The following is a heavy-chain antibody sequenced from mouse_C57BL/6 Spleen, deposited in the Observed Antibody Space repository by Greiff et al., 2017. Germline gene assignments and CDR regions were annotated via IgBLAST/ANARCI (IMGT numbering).Heavy chain of an antibody. J-gene: IGHJ1*03. CDR1: GYTFTSYW. Sequence: EVQLQESGTVLARPGASVKMSCKTSGYTFTSYWMHWVKQRPGQGLEWIGAIYPGNSDTSYNQKFKGKAKLTAVTSASTAYMELSSLTNEDSAVYYCTRIYYYGSSENWYFDVWGTGTTVTVSS. CDR3: TRIYYYGSSENWYFDV. CDR2: IYPGNSDT. V-gene: IGHV1-5*01. D-gene: IGHD1-1*01.